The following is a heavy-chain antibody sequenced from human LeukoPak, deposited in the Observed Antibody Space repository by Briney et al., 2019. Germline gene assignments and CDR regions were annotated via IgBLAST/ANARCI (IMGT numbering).Heavy chain of an antibody. CDR1: GFTFSDYH. V-gene: IGHV3-7*01. CDR2: IKLDGSEK. J-gene: IGHJ4*02. D-gene: IGHD3-16*02. Sequence: PGGSLRLSCAASGFTFSDYHMSWIRQAPGKGLEWVANIKLDGSEKYYVDSVKGRFTISRDNAKKSLYLQMNSLRDEDTAVYYCARDFFAFGGVIALLDYWGQGTLVTVSS. CDR3: ARDFFAFGGVIALLDY.